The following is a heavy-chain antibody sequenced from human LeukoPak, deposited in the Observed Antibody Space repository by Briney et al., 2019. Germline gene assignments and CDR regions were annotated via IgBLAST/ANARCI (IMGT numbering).Heavy chain of an antibody. Sequence: SETLSLTCTVSGGSISSYYWSWIRQPPGKGLEWIGYIYYSGSTNYNPSLKSRVTISVDTSKNQFSLKLSSVTAADTAVYYCATGGAQSDYYIDYWGQGTLVTVSS. V-gene: IGHV4-59*01. CDR1: GGSISSYY. J-gene: IGHJ4*02. CDR3: ATGGAQSDYYIDY. CDR2: IYYSGST.